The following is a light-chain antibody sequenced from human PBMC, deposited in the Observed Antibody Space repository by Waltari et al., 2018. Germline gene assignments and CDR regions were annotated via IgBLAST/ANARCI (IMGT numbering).Light chain of an antibody. Sequence: DIQMTQSPSSLSASVGDRATITCQASQDIYKNLYWYRHKPGKAPELLIYDASHLESAVPSRFSGSGSGADFTFTIKSLQPGDFATYYCQQYDVLLPGFTFGPGTTVDLK. CDR2: DAS. CDR3: QQYDVLLPGFT. J-gene: IGKJ3*01. V-gene: IGKV1-33*01. CDR1: QDIYKN.